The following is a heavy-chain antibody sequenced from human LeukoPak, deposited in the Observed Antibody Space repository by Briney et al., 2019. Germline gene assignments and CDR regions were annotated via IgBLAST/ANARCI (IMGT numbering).Heavy chain of an antibody. CDR2: ISSSSSTI. CDR1: GFTFSSYS. Sequence: GGSLRLSCAASGFTFSSYSMNWVRQAPRKGLEWVSYISSSSSTIYYADSVKGRFTISRDNAKNSLYLQMNSLRAEDTAVYYCARGGDCSSTSCYPYHWFDPWGQGTLVTVSS. CDR3: ARGGDCSSTSCYPYHWFDP. D-gene: IGHD2-2*01. J-gene: IGHJ5*02. V-gene: IGHV3-48*01.